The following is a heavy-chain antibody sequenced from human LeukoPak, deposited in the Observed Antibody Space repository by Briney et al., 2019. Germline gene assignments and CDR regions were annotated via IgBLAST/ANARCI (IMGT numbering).Heavy chain of an antibody. CDR3: ASAKGVTYFDWSLNAFDI. Sequence: GGSLRLSCAASGFTFSAYWMNWVRQAPGKGLEWVSSISSSSSYIYYADSVKGRFTISRDNAKNSLYLQMNSLRAEDTAVYYCASAKGVTYFDWSLNAFDIWGQGTMVTVSS. V-gene: IGHV3-21*01. D-gene: IGHD3-9*01. J-gene: IGHJ3*02. CDR2: ISSSSSYI. CDR1: GFTFSAYW.